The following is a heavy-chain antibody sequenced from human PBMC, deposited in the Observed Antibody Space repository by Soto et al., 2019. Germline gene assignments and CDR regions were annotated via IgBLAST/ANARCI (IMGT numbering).Heavy chain of an antibody. J-gene: IGHJ5*02. CDR2: IYHSGST. CDR1: GGSISSGGYS. V-gene: IGHV4-30-2*01. CDR3: ARVPTP. Sequence: QLQLQESGSGLVKPSQTLSLTCAVSGGSISSGGYSWSWIRQPPGKGLEWIGYIYHSGSTYYNPXLXSXXPRSVDGSESQFPLKLSSVTAADTAVYSCARVPTPWGQGTLGSVSS.